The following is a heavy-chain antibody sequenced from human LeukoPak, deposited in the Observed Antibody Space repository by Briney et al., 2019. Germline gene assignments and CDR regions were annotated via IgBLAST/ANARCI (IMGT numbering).Heavy chain of an antibody. CDR1: GGSISSYY. CDR3: ARGPLGYCSSTSCYARSYYYYYMDV. D-gene: IGHD2-2*01. V-gene: IGHV4-59*01. CDR2: IYYSGST. Sequence: SETLSLTCTVSGGSISSYYWSWIRQPPGKGPEWIRYIYYSGSTNYNPSLKSRVTISVDTSKNQFSLKLSSVTAADTAVYYCARGPLGYCSSTSCYARSYYYYYMDVWGKGTTVTVSS. J-gene: IGHJ6*03.